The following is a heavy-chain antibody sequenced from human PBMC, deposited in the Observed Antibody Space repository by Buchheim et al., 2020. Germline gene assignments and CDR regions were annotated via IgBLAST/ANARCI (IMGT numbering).Heavy chain of an antibody. V-gene: IGHV3-21*01. J-gene: IGHJ6*02. CDR1: GLHFSNYS. CDR3: ARDISGDFFYDVLSGLLRSYYYYGLDV. Sequence: EVQLMESGGGLVKPGGSLRLSCAVSGLHFSNYSFNWVRQAPGKGLEWVSSISRDRRYIYYADSVKGRFTISRDNTKSSLYLQMNSLRAEDTAIYYCARDISGDFFYDVLSGLLRSYYYYGLDVWGQGTT. CDR2: ISRDRRYI. D-gene: IGHD3-3*01.